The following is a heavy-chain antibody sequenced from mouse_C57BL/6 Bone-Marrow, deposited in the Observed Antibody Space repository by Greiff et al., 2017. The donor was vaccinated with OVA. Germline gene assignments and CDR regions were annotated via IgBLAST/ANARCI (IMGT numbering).Heavy chain of an antibody. Sequence: QVQLQQSGPELVKPGASVKISCKASGYAFSSSWMNWVKQRPGKGLEWIGRIYPGDGDTNYNGKFKGKATLTADKSSSKAYMQLSCLTSAASAVSFCARWIPAYWGPVTTLPVSS. J-gene: IGHJ2*01. CDR2: IYPGDGDT. CDR3: ARWIPAY. CDR1: GYAFSSSW. V-gene: IGHV1-82*01.